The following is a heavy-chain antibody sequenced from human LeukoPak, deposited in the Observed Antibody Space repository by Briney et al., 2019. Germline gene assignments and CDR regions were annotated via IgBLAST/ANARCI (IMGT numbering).Heavy chain of an antibody. Sequence: SETLSLTCTVSGGSINNTLFYWGWIRQPPGKGLEWIGTVYYDGINYSSPSLKSRVATSVDTSKNQFSLKLSSVTAADTAVCYCARGAVQLERPIDYYFDYWGQGTLVTVSS. CDR1: GGSINNTLFY. V-gene: IGHV4-39*07. CDR3: ARGAVQLERPIDYYFDY. D-gene: IGHD1-1*01. J-gene: IGHJ4*02. CDR2: VYYDGIN.